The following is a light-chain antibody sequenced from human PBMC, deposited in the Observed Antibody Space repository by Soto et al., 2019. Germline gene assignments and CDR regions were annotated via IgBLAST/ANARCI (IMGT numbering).Light chain of an antibody. J-gene: IGLJ3*02. CDR3: AAWDDSLSGWV. CDR1: SSNIGSNY. CDR2: SNN. Sequence: QSVLTQPPSASGTPGQRVTISCSGSSSNIGSNYVYWYQQLPGTAPKLLIYSNNQRPSGVPDRFSGSKSGTSASLAISGLRSEDEADYYCAAWDDSLSGWVFGGETKLTVL. V-gene: IGLV1-47*02.